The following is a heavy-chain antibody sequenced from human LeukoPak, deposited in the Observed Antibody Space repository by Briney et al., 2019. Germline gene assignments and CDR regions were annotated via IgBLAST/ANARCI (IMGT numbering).Heavy chain of an antibody. CDR1: GFTFRIYA. CDR2: ISGSDGST. Sequence: GGSLRLSCAASGFTFRIYAMSWVRQAPGKGLEWVSTISGSDGSTNYADSVKGRFSISRDNSKNTLYLQMNSLRAEDTAVYYCARDLGQSRDYWGQGTLVTVSS. J-gene: IGHJ4*02. CDR3: ARDLGQSRDY. D-gene: IGHD6-19*01. V-gene: IGHV3-23*01.